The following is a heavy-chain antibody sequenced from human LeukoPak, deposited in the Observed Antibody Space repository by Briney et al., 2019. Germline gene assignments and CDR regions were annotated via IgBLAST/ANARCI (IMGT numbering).Heavy chain of an antibody. V-gene: IGHV1-46*01. J-gene: IGHJ5*02. CDR2: INPSGGST. CDR1: GYTFTSYY. Sequence: ASMKVSCKASGYTFTSYYMRWVRQAPGQGLEWMVIINPSGGSTSHAQKFQGRVTMTRDMSTSTVYMELSSLRSEDTAVYYYARDRYVTPPNWFDPWGQGTLVTVSS. CDR3: ARDRYVTPPNWFDP. D-gene: IGHD4-23*01.